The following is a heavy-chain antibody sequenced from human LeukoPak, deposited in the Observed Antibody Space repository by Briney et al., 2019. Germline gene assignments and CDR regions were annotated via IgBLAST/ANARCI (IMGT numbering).Heavy chain of an antibody. CDR1: GYTFTGYY. D-gene: IGHD3-22*01. J-gene: IGHJ3*02. Sequence: GASVKVSCKASGYTFTGYYMHWVRQAPGQGLEWMGWINPNSGGTNYAQKFQGRVTMTRDTSISTAYMELSRLRSDDTAVYYCARDQSIVAEKSEGAFDIWGQGTMVTVSS. CDR3: ARDQSIVAEKSEGAFDI. V-gene: IGHV1-2*02. CDR2: INPNSGGT.